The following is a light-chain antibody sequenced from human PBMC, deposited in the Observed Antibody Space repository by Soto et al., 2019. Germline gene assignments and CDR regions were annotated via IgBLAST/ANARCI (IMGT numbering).Light chain of an antibody. CDR1: QSINSY. CDR3: QQSFSTPRT. V-gene: IGKV1-39*01. CDR2: AAS. J-gene: IGKJ1*01. Sequence: DIQMTQSPSSQSASVGDRVTITCRASQSINSYLNWYQQKPGKAPKLLIYAASSLQGGVPSRFSGSGSETDVTLTFSSLQADDFATYYCQQSFSTPRTFGQGTRVEI.